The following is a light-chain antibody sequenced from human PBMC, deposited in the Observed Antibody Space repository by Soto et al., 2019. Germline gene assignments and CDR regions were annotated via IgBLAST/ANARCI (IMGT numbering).Light chain of an antibody. Sequence: VLTQSPGTLSLSPGERATLSCRASQSVTSTYLAWYQQKPGQAPRLLIYGASSRATGVPDRFSGSGPGTDFTLTISRLEPEDFAVYFCHHYASTFGQGTKVDIK. V-gene: IGKV3-20*01. CDR2: GAS. J-gene: IGKJ1*01. CDR3: HHYAST. CDR1: QSVTSTY.